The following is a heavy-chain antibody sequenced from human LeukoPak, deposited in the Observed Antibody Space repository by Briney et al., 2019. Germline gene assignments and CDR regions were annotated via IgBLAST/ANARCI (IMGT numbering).Heavy chain of an antibody. D-gene: IGHD1-14*01. Sequence: GGSLRLSCAASGFTFSSYGMHWVRQAPGKGLEWVALISYDGSNKYYGDSVKGRFTISRDNSRHTLYLQMNSLRAEDTAVYYCARDRENQYFDYWGQGTLVTVSS. CDR2: ISYDGSNK. V-gene: IGHV3-30*03. J-gene: IGHJ4*02. CDR3: ARDRENQYFDY. CDR1: GFTFSSYG.